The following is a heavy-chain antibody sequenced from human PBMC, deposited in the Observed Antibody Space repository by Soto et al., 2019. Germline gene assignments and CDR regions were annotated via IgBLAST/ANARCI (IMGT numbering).Heavy chain of an antibody. D-gene: IGHD3-9*01. J-gene: IGHJ3*02. Sequence: SETLSLTCVVSGESFSTYYYNWIRQSPGKGLERIGEINHSGSNNYSPSLKSRVTMSLDTSKNQFSLKLTSVTAADTAVYYCARGGSNDWQVAFDIWGQGTMVT. CDR2: INHSGSN. CDR1: GESFSTYY. CDR3: ARGGSNDWQVAFDI. V-gene: IGHV4-34*01.